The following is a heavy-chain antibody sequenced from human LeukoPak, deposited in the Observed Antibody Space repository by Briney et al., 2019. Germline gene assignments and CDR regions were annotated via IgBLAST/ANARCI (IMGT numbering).Heavy chain of an antibody. CDR2: IIGMLGTA. V-gene: IGHV1-69*04. D-gene: IGHD2-2*02. CDR1: GCTFSSHG. Sequence: ASVKLSCKASGCTFSSHGISWVRQAPGQRLEWMRRIIGMLGTANYAQKFQGRVTITADKSTSTAYMELSSLRSEDTAVYYCAREGGYCSSTSCYKHFDYWGQGTLVTVSS. CDR3: AREGGYCSSTSCYKHFDY. J-gene: IGHJ4*02.